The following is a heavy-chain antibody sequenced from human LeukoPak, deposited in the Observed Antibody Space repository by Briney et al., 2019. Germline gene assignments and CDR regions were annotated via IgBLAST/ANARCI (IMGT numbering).Heavy chain of an antibody. J-gene: IGHJ4*02. CDR2: IYPGESIYASENT. Sequence: PSETLSLTCSVSGVSISAYYWSWIRRPAGKGLEWIGRIYPGESIYASENTNYNPSLKSRVSMSGDTSKNQVSLKLRSVTAADTAVYYCARDPTTVTTIFDSWGQGTLVTVSS. V-gene: IGHV4-4*07. D-gene: IGHD4-17*01. CDR3: ARDPTTVTTIFDS. CDR1: GVSISAYY.